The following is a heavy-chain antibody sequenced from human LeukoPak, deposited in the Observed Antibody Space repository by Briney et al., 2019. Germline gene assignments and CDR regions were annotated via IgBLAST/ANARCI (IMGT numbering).Heavy chain of an antibody. CDR2: IYTTGST. Sequence: SQTLSLTCTVSGGSISSGSYYWSWIRQPAGKGLDWIGRIYTTGSTNYNPSLKSRVTISVDTSKNQFSLKLSSVTAADTAVYYCARHAGYSSGWYPYYYYMDVWGKGTTVTISS. V-gene: IGHV4-61*02. CDR1: GGSISSGSYY. J-gene: IGHJ6*03. D-gene: IGHD6-19*01. CDR3: ARHAGYSSGWYPYYYYMDV.